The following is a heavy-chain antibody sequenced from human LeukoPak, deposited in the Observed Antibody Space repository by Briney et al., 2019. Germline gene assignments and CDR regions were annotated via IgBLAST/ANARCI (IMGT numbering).Heavy chain of an antibody. D-gene: IGHD3-10*01. Sequence: GGSLRLSCAASGFTFSSYAMHWVRQAPGKGLEWVAVISYDGSNKYYADSVKGRFTISRDNSKNTLYLQMNSLRAEDTAVYYCAKASMTGSPSYYFDYWGQGALVTVSS. CDR2: ISYDGSNK. CDR3: AKASMTGSPSYYFDY. J-gene: IGHJ4*02. V-gene: IGHV3-30*04. CDR1: GFTFSSYA.